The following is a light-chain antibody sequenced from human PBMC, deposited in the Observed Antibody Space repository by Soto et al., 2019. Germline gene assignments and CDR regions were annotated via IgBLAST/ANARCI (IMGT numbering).Light chain of an antibody. V-gene: IGKV1-12*01. Sequence: DIQMTQSPSSVSASVGDRATITCRASQGISSWLAWDQQKPGKAPKLLVYAASSLQSGAPSRFRGSGSGTDFTLTISSLQPEEFATYYRQQDNSLPLSFGRGTKVEMK. CDR1: QGISSW. CDR3: QQDNSLPLS. J-gene: IGKJ4*01. CDR2: AAS.